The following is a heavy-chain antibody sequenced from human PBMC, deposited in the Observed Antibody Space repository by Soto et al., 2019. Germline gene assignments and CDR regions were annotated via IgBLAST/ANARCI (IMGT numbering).Heavy chain of an antibody. D-gene: IGHD3-10*01. V-gene: IGHV6-1*01. CDR3: ARETVAGYYNLGLDV. J-gene: IGHJ6*02. CDR1: GDSVSSKSAT. Sequence: SQTLSLTCVISGDSVSSKSATWSWMRQSPSRGREGLGRAYYKSQWSNDYPVSVKSRMTISPDTSKNQFSLELNSVTPEDTAVYYCARETVAGYYNLGLDVWGQGTTVTVSS. CDR2: AYYKSQWSN.